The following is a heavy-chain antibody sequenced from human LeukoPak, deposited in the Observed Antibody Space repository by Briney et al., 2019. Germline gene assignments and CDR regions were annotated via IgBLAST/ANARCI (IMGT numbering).Heavy chain of an antibody. Sequence: GGSLRLSCAASGFTFSSYSMNWVRQAPGKGLEWVSSISGRSSSIYYADSVKGRFTISRDNAKNSLYLQMNSLRAEDTAVYYCVRDLTSANWFDPWGQGTLVTVPS. V-gene: IGHV3-21*01. CDR3: VRDLTSANWFDP. CDR1: GFTFSSYS. J-gene: IGHJ5*02. CDR2: ISGRSSSI.